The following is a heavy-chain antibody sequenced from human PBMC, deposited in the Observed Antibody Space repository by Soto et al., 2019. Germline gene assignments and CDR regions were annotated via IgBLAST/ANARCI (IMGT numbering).Heavy chain of an antibody. Sequence: QVQLVQSGGEVKKPGASVEVSCRTSGYMFTTYGMSWVRQAPGQGLEWMAGISAYNGNKKYAQKFQGRVTRTTDTSTSTVSMELRNLTSDDTGTYFCARTGGGMAARPLEYWGQGTLVTVSS. CDR3: ARTGGGMAARPLEY. V-gene: IGHV1-18*04. CDR1: GYMFTTYG. D-gene: IGHD6-6*01. CDR2: ISAYNGNK. J-gene: IGHJ4*02.